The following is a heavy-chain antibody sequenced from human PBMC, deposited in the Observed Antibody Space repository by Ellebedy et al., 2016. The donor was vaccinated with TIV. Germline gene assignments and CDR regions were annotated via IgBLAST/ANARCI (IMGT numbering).Heavy chain of an antibody. Sequence: AASVQVSCKASGYMFTNFAIAWVRQAPGQGLEWMGWISTENRNTNYAQKFQGRVTLTTETSTNTAYMELTNLRSDDTAVYYCARDQSTAISDFWGQGTLVTVSS. CDR3: ARDQSTAISDF. V-gene: IGHV1-18*01. CDR2: ISTENRNT. D-gene: IGHD1-14*01. CDR1: GYMFTNFA. J-gene: IGHJ4*02.